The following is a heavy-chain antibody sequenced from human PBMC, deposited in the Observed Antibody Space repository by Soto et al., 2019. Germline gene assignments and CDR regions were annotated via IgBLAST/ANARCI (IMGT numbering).Heavy chain of an antibody. Sequence: EVQLLESGGGLVQPGGSLRLSCAASGFTFSNYAMSWVRQAPGKGLEWVSAITGSGGSTYHADSVKGRFTISRDNSKNTLFLQMDRLGADDTAVYFCAKGSASGSPYYFDFWGRGTLVTVSS. CDR1: GFTFSNYA. CDR2: ITGSGGST. CDR3: AKGSASGSPYYFDF. D-gene: IGHD6-25*01. V-gene: IGHV3-23*01. J-gene: IGHJ4*02.